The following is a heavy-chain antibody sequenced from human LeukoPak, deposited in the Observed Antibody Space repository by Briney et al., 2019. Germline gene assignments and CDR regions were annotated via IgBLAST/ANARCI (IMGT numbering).Heavy chain of an antibody. CDR1: GYTFTSYA. CDR2: INAGNGNT. Sequence: GASVKVSCKASGYTFTSYAMHWVRQAPGQRLEWMGWINAGNGNTKYSQKFQGRVTITRDTSASTAYMELSSLRSEDTAVYYCAAVGVVPAAPDYYYYGMDVWGQGTTVTVSS. J-gene: IGHJ6*02. D-gene: IGHD2-2*01. CDR3: AAVGVVPAAPDYYYYGMDV. V-gene: IGHV1-3*01.